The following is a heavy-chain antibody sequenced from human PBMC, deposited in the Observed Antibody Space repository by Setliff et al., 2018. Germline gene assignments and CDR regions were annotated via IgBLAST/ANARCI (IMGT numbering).Heavy chain of an antibody. Sequence: GSVKVSCKASGYTFSANAIHWVRQAPGQRLEWMGFIYTDNGNTKYSKNFQDRVAITRDTSASTAYMELSSLTSEDTAVYFCARGSRGFDYWGQGALVTVSS. CDR2: IYTDNGNT. CDR3: ARGSRGFDY. V-gene: IGHV1-3*04. J-gene: IGHJ4*02. CDR1: GYTFSANA.